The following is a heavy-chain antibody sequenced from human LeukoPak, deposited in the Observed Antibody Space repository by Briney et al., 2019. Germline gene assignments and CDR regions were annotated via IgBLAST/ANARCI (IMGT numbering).Heavy chain of an antibody. D-gene: IGHD1-14*01. CDR2: IRYDGSNK. Sequence: GPLDPSFSASGFPFKSSGMDWGRQAPGKGLGGGAFIRYDGSNKYYADSVKGRFTISRDNSKNTLYLQMNSLRAEDTAVYYCAKDTTPPKAGLDPWGQGTLVTVSS. V-gene: IGHV3-30*02. CDR3: AKDTTPPKAGLDP. J-gene: IGHJ5*02. CDR1: GFPFKSSG.